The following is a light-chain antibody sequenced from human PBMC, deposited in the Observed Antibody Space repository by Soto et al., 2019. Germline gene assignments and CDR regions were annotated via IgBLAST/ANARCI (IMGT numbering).Light chain of an antibody. CDR2: DAI. CDR1: SNNVGGYNY. V-gene: IGLV2-11*01. J-gene: IGLJ2*01. Sequence: QSALTQPRSVSGSPGQSVTISCTGTSNNVGGYNYVSWYQQHPGKAPRLMIYDAIKRPSGVPDRFSGSESGNTASLTISGLQAEDEADYFCCSFAGTYTFPVLFGGGTQLTVL. CDR3: CSFAGTYTFPVL.